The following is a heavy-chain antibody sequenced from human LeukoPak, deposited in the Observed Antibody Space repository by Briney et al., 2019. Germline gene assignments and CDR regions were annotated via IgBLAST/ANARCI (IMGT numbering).Heavy chain of an antibody. CDR3: AKPSLSAQWLDPIDY. CDR2: ISWDAGTT. J-gene: IGHJ4*02. CDR1: GFTFDDYT. V-gene: IGHV3-43*01. Sequence: GGSLRLSCAASGFTFDDYTMHWARQAPGKGLEWVSLISWDAGTTFYADSVKGRFTISRDNSNTSLYLQMNSLRTEDTALYYCAKPSLSAQWLDPIDYWGQGTLVTVSS. D-gene: IGHD6-19*01.